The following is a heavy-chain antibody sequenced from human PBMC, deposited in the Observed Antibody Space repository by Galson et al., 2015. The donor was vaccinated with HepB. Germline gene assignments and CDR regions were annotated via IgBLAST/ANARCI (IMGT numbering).Heavy chain of an antibody. V-gene: IGHV3-7*03. CDR2: INQDESEK. J-gene: IGHJ3*02. CDR3: AGRYHYDRLAAFDI. CDR1: GFTFSSYY. Sequence: SLRLSCAASGFTFSSYYMSWVRQAPGMGLEWVANINQDESEKYYVDSVKGRFTISRDNAKNSLYLQMNSLRAEDTAVYYCAGRYHYDRLAAFDIWGQGTMVTVSS. D-gene: IGHD3-16*02.